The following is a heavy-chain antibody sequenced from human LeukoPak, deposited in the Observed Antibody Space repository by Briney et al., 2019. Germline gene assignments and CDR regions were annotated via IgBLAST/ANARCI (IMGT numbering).Heavy chain of an antibody. Sequence: PSETLSLTCAVYGGSFSGYYWSWIRQPPGKGLEWIGEINHSGSTNYNPSLKSRVTISADTSKNQFSLKLSSVTAADTAVYYCARGVGSSWNNWFDPWGQGTLVTVSS. D-gene: IGHD6-13*01. CDR2: INHSGST. CDR1: GGSFSGYY. J-gene: IGHJ5*02. CDR3: ARGVGSSWNNWFDP. V-gene: IGHV4-34*01.